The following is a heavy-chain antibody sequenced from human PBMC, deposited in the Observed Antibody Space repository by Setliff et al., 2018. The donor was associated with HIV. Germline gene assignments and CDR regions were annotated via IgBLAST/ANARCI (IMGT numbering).Heavy chain of an antibody. CDR2: IIPVFGTT. J-gene: IGHJ4*02. D-gene: IGHD3-22*01. Sequence: SVKVSCKASGGTFSSYAISWVRQAPGQGLDWMGGIIPVFGTTNYAQKFQGRVTITADESTSTAYMGLSSLRSEDTAVYYCASGGVYYYDSSGWSMDYWGQGTLVTVSS. CDR3: ASGGVYYYDSSGWSMDY. CDR1: GGTFSSYA. V-gene: IGHV1-69*13.